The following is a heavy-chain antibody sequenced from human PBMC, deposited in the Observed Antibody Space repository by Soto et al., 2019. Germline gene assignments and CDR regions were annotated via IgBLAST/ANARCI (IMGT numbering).Heavy chain of an antibody. Sequence: QLQLQESGSGLVKPSQTLSLTCAVSGDSISSGGYSWNWIRQPPGKGLEWIGYIYHSGGTDYNPSIKSRVTITVDSANNQSSLKLSSVTAAGPAVYYGDRDSRSGDYLDYWGQGTLVTVSS. J-gene: IGHJ4*02. CDR2: IYHSGGT. V-gene: IGHV4-30-2*01. CDR1: GDSISSGGYS. CDR3: DRDSRSGDYLDY. D-gene: IGHD3-22*01.